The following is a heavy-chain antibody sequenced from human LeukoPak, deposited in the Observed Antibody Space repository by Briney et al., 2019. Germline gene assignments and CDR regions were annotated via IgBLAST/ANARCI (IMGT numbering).Heavy chain of an antibody. CDR2: INPSSGST. CDR3: ARGRIPATRSYFDY. V-gene: IGHV1-46*01. J-gene: IGHJ4*02. Sequence: ASVKVSCKASGYTFTTYYMHWVRQAPGQGLEWMGIINPSSGSTTYAQSFQGRVTMTRDTSTTTAYMELSSLRSEDTAVYYRARGRIPATRSYFDYWGQGTLVTVSS. D-gene: IGHD6-13*01. CDR1: GYTFTTYY.